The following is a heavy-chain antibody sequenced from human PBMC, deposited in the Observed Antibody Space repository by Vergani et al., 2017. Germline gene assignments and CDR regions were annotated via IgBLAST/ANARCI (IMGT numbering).Heavy chain of an antibody. V-gene: IGHV4-34*01. CDR1: GGSFSGYY. CDR3: ARHGAYDSSGYYYSGHAFDI. D-gene: IGHD3-22*01. J-gene: IGHJ3*02. Sequence: QVQLQQWGAGLLKPSETLSLTCAVYGGSFSGYYWSWIRQPPGKGLEWIGEINHSGSTNYNPSLKSRVTISVDTSKNQFSLKLSSVTAADTAVYYCARHGAYDSSGYYYSGHAFDIWGQGTMVTVSS. CDR2: INHSGST.